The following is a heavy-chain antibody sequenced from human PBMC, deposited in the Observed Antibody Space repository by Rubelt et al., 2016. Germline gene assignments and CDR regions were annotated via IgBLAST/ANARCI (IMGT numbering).Heavy chain of an antibody. J-gene: IGHJ3*02. D-gene: IGHD1-26*01. V-gene: IGHV5-51*01. CDR2: ISPGDSDT. CDR3: ARLRGSPQGAAFDI. CDR1: GYSFTTYW. Sequence: EVQLMQSGAEVKKPGESLRISCKGSGYSFTTYWIGWVRQMPGKGLKCMGIISPGDSDTSYSPSVQGQVTIAADKSISTAYLQWSSLKASDTAMYYCARLRGSPQGAAFDIWGQGTMVTVSS.